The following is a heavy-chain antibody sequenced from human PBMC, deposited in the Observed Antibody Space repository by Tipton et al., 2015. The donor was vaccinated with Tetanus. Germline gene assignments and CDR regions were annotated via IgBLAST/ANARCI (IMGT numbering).Heavy chain of an antibody. CDR3: AKDISAPGSFYYFDQ. J-gene: IGHJ4*01. D-gene: IGHD3-10*01. CDR1: GFTVSSSY. V-gene: IGHV3-53*01. CDR2: IYTGGST. Sequence: QLVQSGGGLIHPGRSLRLTCGGSGFTVSSSYMHWVRQAPGKGLEWVAVIYTGGSTYYADSVRGRFTISRDNSRDTLYLQMNSLRADDTAVYFCAKDISAPGSFYYFDQWGQGTLVTVSS.